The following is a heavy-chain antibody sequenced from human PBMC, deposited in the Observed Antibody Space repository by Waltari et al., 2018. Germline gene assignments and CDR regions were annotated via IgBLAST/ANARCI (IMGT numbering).Heavy chain of an antibody. Sequence: QLQLVESGGGVVQPGRSLRLSCAAPGFTMSSYFMHWVRQAPGKGLEWVAVVWSDGNEKYYGDSVKGRFTISRDNSKNIVYLQMNSLRAEDTAVYFCAKEQEAFDIWGQGTVVTVS. CDR3: AKEQEAFDI. V-gene: IGHV3-33*06. J-gene: IGHJ3*02. CDR2: VWSDGNEK. CDR1: GFTMSSYF.